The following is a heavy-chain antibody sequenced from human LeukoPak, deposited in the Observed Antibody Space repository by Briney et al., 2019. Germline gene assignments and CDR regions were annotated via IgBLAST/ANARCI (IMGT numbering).Heavy chain of an antibody. V-gene: IGHV3-7*03. CDR1: GFTFSSYW. J-gene: IGHJ6*04. D-gene: IGHD6-13*01. CDR3: ARVGAAAGTLYYYYGMDV. Sequence: GGSLRLSCAASGFTFSSYWMSWVRQAPGKGLKSVANIKQDGSEKYYVDSVKGRFTISRDNAKNSLYLQMNRLRAEDTAVYYCARVGAAAGTLYYYYGMDVWGKGTTVTVSS. CDR2: IKQDGSEK.